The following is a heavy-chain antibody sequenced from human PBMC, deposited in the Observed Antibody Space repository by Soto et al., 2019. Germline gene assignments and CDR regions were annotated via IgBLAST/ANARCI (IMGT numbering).Heavy chain of an antibody. CDR2: IGTSGTPT. V-gene: IGHV3-23*01. CDR3: TRILWSSRRDALDI. J-gene: IGHJ6*02. D-gene: IGHD2-21*01. Sequence: PGGSLRLSCIASGFTFRNYVMAWVRQAPGEDLEWVSAIGTSGTPTLYADSVKSRFSISRDDSRNTGSLQMNSLGVEDTATYYCTRILWSSRRDALDIWGQGTTVTVSS. CDR1: GFTFRNYV.